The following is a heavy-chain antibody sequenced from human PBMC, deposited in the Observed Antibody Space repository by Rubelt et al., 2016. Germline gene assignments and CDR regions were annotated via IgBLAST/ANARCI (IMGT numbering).Heavy chain of an antibody. CDR1: GFTFSSYS. Sequence: EVQLVESGGGLVKPGGSLRLSCAASGFTFSSYSMNWVRQAPGKGLEWVSSISSSSSYIYYSDSVKGRFTISRDNAKNSLYRQMNSLRAEDTAEYYCARDLVAAADPWSDYWGQGTLVTVSS. J-gene: IGHJ4*02. V-gene: IGHV3-21*01. CDR3: ARDLVAAADPWSDY. CDR2: ISSSSSYI. D-gene: IGHD6-13*01.